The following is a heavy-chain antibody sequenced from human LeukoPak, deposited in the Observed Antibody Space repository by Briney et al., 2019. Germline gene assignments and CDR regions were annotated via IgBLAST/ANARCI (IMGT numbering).Heavy chain of an antibody. V-gene: IGHV5-51*01. CDR1: GYTFTGYY. J-gene: IGHJ5*02. Sequence: GASVKVSCKASGYTFTGYYMHWVRQAPGQGLEWMGIIYPGDSDTRYSPSFQGQVTISADKSISTAYLQWSSLKASDTAMYYCARRLWFGPLFDPWGQGTLVTVSS. CDR2: IYPGDSDT. D-gene: IGHD3-10*01. CDR3: ARRLWFGPLFDP.